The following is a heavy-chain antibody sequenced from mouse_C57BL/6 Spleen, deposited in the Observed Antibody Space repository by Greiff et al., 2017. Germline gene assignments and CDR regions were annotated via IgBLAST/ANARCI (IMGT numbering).Heavy chain of an antibody. CDR1: GFTFSDYY. D-gene: IGHD2-14*01. Sequence: DVQLVESGGGLVQPGGSLKLSCAASGFTFSDYYMYWVRQTPEKRLEWVAYISNGGGSTYYPDTVKGRFTISRDNAKNTLYLQMSRLKSEDTAMYYCARGYDGDAMDYWGQGTSVTVSS. J-gene: IGHJ4*01. CDR3: ARGYDGDAMDY. CDR2: ISNGGGST. V-gene: IGHV5-12*01.